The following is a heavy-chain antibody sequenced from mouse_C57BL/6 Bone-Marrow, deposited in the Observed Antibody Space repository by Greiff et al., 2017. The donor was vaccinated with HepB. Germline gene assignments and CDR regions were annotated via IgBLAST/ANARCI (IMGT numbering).Heavy chain of an antibody. CDR2: IYPRSGNT. CDR1: GYTFTSYG. V-gene: IGHV1-81*01. D-gene: IGHD1-1*01. Sequence: QVQLQQSGAELARPGASVKLSCKASGYTFTSYGISWVKQRTGQGLEWIGEIYPRSGNTYYNEKFKGKATRTADKSSSAAYMELRSLTSEDSAVYFCARRFDYGSSPWFAYWGQGTLVTVSA. CDR3: ARRFDYGSSPWFAY. J-gene: IGHJ3*01.